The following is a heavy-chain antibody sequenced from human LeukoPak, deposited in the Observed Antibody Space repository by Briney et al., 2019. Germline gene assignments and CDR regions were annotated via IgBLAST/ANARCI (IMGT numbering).Heavy chain of an antibody. D-gene: IGHD3-22*01. CDR2: ISSSSSTI. V-gene: IGHV3-48*01. Sequence: PGGSLRLSCAASGFTFSSYSMNWVRQAPGKGLEWVSYISSSSSTIYYADSVKGRFTISRDNAKNSLYLQMNRLRAEDTAVYYCARTYDSSGYAFDIWGQGTMVTVSS. CDR3: ARTYDSSGYAFDI. CDR1: GFTFSSYS. J-gene: IGHJ3*02.